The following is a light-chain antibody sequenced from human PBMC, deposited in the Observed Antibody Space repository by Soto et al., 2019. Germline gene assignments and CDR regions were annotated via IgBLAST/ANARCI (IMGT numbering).Light chain of an antibody. V-gene: IGLV2-14*01. Sequence: QSVLTQPASVSGSPGQSITISCTGTSSDVGDYNYVSWYQQHPGKAPKLMIYEVSNRPSGVSNRFSGSKSGNTASLTISGLQAEDEGDYYCSSYTSSNTWVFGGGTKVTVL. J-gene: IGLJ3*02. CDR3: SSYTSSNTWV. CDR2: EVS. CDR1: SSDVGDYNY.